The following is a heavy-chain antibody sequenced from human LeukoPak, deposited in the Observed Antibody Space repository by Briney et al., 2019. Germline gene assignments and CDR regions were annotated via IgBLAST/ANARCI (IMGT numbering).Heavy chain of an antibody. J-gene: IGHJ3*02. CDR3: ARDCSGGSCYGAFDI. D-gene: IGHD2-15*01. Sequence: SQTLSLTCTVSGASIGSGDYDWSWIRQPPGKGLEWIGYIYDSGSTYYNPSLKSRITISVDTSENRFSLKLSSVTATDTAVYYCARDCSGGSCYGAFDIWGQGTMVTVSS. CDR2: IYDSGST. CDR1: GASIGSGDYD. V-gene: IGHV4-30-4*01.